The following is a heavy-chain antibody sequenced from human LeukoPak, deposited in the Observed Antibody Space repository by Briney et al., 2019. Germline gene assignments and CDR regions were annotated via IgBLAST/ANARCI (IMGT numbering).Heavy chain of an antibody. V-gene: IGHV1-69*05. CDR2: IIPIFGTA. CDR1: GGTFSSYA. CDR3: ASPARL. J-gene: IGHJ4*02. Sequence: ASVKLSXKASGGTFSSYAISWVRQAPGQGLEWMGRIIPIFGTANYAQKFQRRVTITTDESTSTAYRELSSLRSEDTAVYYCASPARLWGQGTRVTVPS. D-gene: IGHD2-2*01.